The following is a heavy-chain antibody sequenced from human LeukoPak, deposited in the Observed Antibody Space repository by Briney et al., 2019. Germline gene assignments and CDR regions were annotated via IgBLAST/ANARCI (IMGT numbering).Heavy chain of an antibody. D-gene: IGHD5-18*01. Sequence: PSETLSLTCTVSGGSISSYYWSWIRQPPGKGLEWIGYIYYSGSTNYNPSPKSRVTISVDTSKNQFSLKLSSVTAADTAVYYCASSGYSYGPRYYYYYMDVWGKGTTVTVSS. CDR2: IYYSGST. J-gene: IGHJ6*03. CDR3: ASSGYSYGPRYYYYYMDV. V-gene: IGHV4-59*01. CDR1: GGSISSYY.